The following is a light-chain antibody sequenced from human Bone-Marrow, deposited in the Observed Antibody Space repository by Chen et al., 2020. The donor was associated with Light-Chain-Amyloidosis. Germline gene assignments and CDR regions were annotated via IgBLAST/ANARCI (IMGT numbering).Light chain of an antibody. CDR1: QGVSSY. Sequence: IQLTQAPSFLSASVGDRVTITCRASQGVSSYLAWYQQKPGKAPKLLIYAASTLQRGVPSRFSGAGSGTEFTLTISRLQPEDFATYYCQQFSSFPRTFGQGTKVDIK. V-gene: IGKV1-9*01. CDR3: QQFSSFPRT. J-gene: IGKJ1*01. CDR2: AAS.